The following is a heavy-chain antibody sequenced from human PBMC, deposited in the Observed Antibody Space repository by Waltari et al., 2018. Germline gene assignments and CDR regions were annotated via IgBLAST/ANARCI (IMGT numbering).Heavy chain of an antibody. CDR2: VSYDGRNK. CDR3: AKSFETTLTD. V-gene: IGHV3-30*01. CDR1: GCPLPTYT. J-gene: IGHJ4*02. D-gene: IGHD2-21*02. Sequence: QVQLVEAGGGVVQTGMSLSPPCAGSGCPLPTYTLHWVRQAPGKGLEWVALVSYDGRNKYYADSVKGRFAISRDNSENTLSLQMNSLRPEDTAIYFCAKSFETTLTDWGRGTLVTVSS.